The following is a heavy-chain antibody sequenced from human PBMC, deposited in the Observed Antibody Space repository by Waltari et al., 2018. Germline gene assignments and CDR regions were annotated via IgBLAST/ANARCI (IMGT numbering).Heavy chain of an antibody. J-gene: IGHJ1*01. CDR3: AKDQGYAGKDGDLRH. D-gene: IGHD2-2*01. V-gene: IGHV3-23*04. Sequence: EVQLVESGGGLVQPGGSLKLCCGVSGFGFCNYAMSWVRQAPGKGLEWVAGISGAGENSYYADSVKGRFTISRDNSKNILFLQMNSLRAEDTAVYYCAKDQGYAGKDGDLRHWGQGSLVSVSS. CDR1: GFGFCNYA. CDR2: ISGAGENS.